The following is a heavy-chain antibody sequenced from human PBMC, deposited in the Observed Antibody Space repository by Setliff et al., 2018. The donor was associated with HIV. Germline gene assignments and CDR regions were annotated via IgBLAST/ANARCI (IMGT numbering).Heavy chain of an antibody. V-gene: IGHV4-4*07. CDR1: GGSISSYY. Sequence: SETLSLTCTVSGGSISSYYWSWIRQPAGKGLEWIGRIYPSGSTSYNPSLKSRVTMSVDTSKNQISLKLSSVTAADTAVYYCARGGAVSADFDSWGKGTTVTVSS. CDR2: IYPSGST. CDR3: ARGGAVSADFDS. J-gene: IGHJ6*04. D-gene: IGHD3-16*01.